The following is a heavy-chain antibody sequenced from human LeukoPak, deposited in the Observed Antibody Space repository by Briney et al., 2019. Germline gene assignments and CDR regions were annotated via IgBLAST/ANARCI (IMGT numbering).Heavy chain of an antibody. CDR1: GGSISSSNW. CDR3: ARAGLVVQGVPYYYYMDV. Sequence: SETLSLTCAVSGGSISSSNWWSWVRQPPGKGLEWIGEVYHSGSTNYNPSLKSRVTISVDTSKNQFSLNLSSMTASDTAVYYCARAGLVVQGVPYYYYMDVWGRGTTVTVSS. CDR2: VYHSGST. J-gene: IGHJ6*03. D-gene: IGHD3-10*01. V-gene: IGHV4-4*02.